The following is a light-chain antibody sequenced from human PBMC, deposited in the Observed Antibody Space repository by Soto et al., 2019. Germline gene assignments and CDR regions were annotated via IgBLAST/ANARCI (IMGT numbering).Light chain of an antibody. CDR1: NVGSQT. J-gene: IGLJ1*01. V-gene: IGLV3-21*04. Sequence: SYELTQPPSVSVAPGQTARITCGGDNVGSQTVHWYQQKPGQAPVLVIYYDNDRPSGIPERFSASNAGDTATLTISRVEAGDEADYYCQVRDASSDLYVFGTGTKLTVL. CDR2: YDN. CDR3: QVRDASSDLYV.